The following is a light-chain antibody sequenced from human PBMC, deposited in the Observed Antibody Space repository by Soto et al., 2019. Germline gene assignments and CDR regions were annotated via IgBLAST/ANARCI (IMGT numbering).Light chain of an antibody. CDR3: QQYSAWPLT. CDR2: VAS. V-gene: IGKV3-15*01. J-gene: IGKJ4*01. CDR1: QSIRNN. Sequence: EIVMTQSPAILSVSPGDGATLFCRASQSIRNNFLAWYQHKPGQAPRLLIHVASTRATGVPARFSGSASETEFTLTISSLQSEDFAVYYCQQYSAWPLTFGGGTKVEI.